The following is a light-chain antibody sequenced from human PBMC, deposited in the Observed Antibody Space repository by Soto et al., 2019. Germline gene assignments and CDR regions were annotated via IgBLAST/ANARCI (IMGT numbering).Light chain of an antibody. V-gene: IGLV2-11*01. CDR3: CSYAGGYTYV. CDR1: GNVVGAYNY. Sequence: QSALNQPSSGSGFPGQSVTIFRPGTGNVVGAYNYVSWYQKTTGRPTNLLLYGVVRWPSGVPDPLYGSKSGTTDSLTISGLQAEDEADYFCCSYAGGYTYVLGTGTKVTVL. J-gene: IGLJ1*01. CDR2: GVV.